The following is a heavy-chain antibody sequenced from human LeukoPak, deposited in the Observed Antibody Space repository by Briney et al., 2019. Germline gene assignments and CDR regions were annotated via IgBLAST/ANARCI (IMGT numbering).Heavy chain of an antibody. CDR3: TTGQLWYSYFDY. V-gene: IGHV3-15*01. CDR2: IKSKTDGGTT. D-gene: IGHD5-18*01. J-gene: IGHJ4*02. Sequence: GGSLRLSCAASGFTFSNAWMSWVRQAPGKGLEWVGRIKSKTDGGTTDYAAPVKGRFTISRDDSKNTLYLQMNSLKTEDTAVYYCTTGQLWYSYFDYWGQGTLVTVSS. CDR1: GFTFSNAW.